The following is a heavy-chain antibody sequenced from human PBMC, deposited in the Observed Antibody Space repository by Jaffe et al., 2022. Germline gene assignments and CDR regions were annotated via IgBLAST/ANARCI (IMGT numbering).Heavy chain of an antibody. D-gene: IGHD3-10*01. V-gene: IGHV4-38-2*02. CDR1: GYSISSGYY. CDR3: ARDRSTMVRGVIIPGWFDP. CDR2: IYHSGST. Sequence: QVQLQESGPGLVKPSETLSLTCAVSGYSISSGYYWGWIRQPPGKGLEWIGSIYHSGSTYYNPSLKSRVTISVDTSKNQFSLKLSSVTAADTAVYYCARDRSTMVRGVIIPGWFDPWGQGTLVTVSS. J-gene: IGHJ5*02.